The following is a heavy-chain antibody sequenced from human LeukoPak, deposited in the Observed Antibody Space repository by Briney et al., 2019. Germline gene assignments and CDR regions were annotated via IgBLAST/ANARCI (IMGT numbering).Heavy chain of an antibody. CDR2: ISGSGGST. D-gene: IGHD5-24*01. CDR1: GFTFSSYA. V-gene: IGHV3-23*01. J-gene: IGHJ6*03. CDR3: AREYGGYNYAGYYYYYMDV. Sequence: PGGSLRLSCAASGFTFSSYAMSWVRQAPGKGLEWVSAISGSGGSTYYADSVEGRFTISRDNSKNTLYLQMNSLRAEDTAVYYCAREYGGYNYAGYYYYYMDVWGKGTTVTVSS.